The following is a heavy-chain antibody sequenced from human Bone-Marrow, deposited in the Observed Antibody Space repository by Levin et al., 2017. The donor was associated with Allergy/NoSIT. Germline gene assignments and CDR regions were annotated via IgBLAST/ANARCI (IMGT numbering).Heavy chain of an antibody. CDR1: GFTFRDYW. V-gene: IGHV3-7*01. J-gene: IGHJ6*02. CDR2: IKQDGSER. CDR3: ANARGMDV. Sequence: GGSLRLSCAASGFTFRDYWMTWVRQAPGKGLEWVANIKQDGSERYYVDSVKGRFTISRDNAKNSLFLQMNSLRAEDTAVYYCANARGMDVWGRGTTVTVSS.